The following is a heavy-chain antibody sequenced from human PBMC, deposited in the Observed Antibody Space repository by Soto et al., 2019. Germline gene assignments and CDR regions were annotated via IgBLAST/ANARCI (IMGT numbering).Heavy chain of an antibody. V-gene: IGHV3-23*01. Sequence: GGSLRLSCAASGFTFSSYAMSWVRQAPGKGLEWVSAISGSGGSTYYADSVKGRFTISRDNSKNTLYLQMNSLRAEDTAVYYCAKELPTTTYYYGSGSYDHWGQGTLVTVSS. CDR3: AKELPTTTYYYGSGSYDH. CDR2: ISGSGGST. J-gene: IGHJ4*02. D-gene: IGHD3-10*01. CDR1: GFTFSSYA.